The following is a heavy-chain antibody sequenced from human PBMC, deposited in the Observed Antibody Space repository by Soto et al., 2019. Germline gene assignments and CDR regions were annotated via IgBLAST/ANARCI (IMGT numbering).Heavy chain of an antibody. D-gene: IGHD6-13*01. Sequence: SETLSLTCTVPGDSISSSTYYWGWIRQPPGKGLEWIGNIYYSGTTYHNPSLKSRATISVDTSKNQFSLKLSSVTAADTAVYYCARGRGITATGTSWFDPWGQGALVTVSS. CDR3: ARGRGITATGTSWFDP. J-gene: IGHJ5*02. V-gene: IGHV4-39*01. CDR2: IYYSGTT. CDR1: GDSISSSTYY.